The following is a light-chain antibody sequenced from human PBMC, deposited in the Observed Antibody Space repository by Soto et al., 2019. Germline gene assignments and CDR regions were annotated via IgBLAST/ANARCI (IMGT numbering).Light chain of an antibody. CDR1: SSNIGAGYD. V-gene: IGLV1-40*01. J-gene: IGLJ1*01. CDR3: QSYDNSLGGYV. CDR2: GNS. Sequence: QSVLTQPPSVSGAPGQRVTISCTGSSSNIGAGYDVHWYQQLPGTAPKPLIYGNSNRPSGVPDRFSGSKSGTSATLVITGFQAEDEADYCCQSYDNSLGGYVFGTGTKVTVL.